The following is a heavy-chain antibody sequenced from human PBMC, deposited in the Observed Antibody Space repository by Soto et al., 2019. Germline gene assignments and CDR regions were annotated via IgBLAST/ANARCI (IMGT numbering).Heavy chain of an antibody. CDR3: AKGGYDSSAYYYASFDY. J-gene: IGHJ4*02. Sequence: EVQLVESGGGLVQPGRSLRLSCAASGFTFDDYAMHWVRQAPGKGLEWVSGISWNGGNIGYADSVKGRFTISRDNAKNSLYLQMNSLGAEDTALYYCAKGGYDSSAYYYASFDYWGQGTLVTVSS. CDR1: GFTFDDYA. D-gene: IGHD3-22*01. CDR2: ISWNGGNI. V-gene: IGHV3-9*01.